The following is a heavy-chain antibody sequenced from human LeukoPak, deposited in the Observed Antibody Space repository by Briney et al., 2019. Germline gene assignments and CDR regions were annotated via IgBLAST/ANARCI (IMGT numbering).Heavy chain of an antibody. V-gene: IGHV4-59*01. J-gene: IGHJ4*02. CDR3: ARDTITRRGCDY. CDR1: GGSISSYY. CDR2: IYYSGST. D-gene: IGHD3-10*01. Sequence: SETLSPTCTVSGGSISSYYWSWIRQPPGKGLEWIGNIYYSGSTNYNPSLESRVTISVDTSKNQFSLKLNSLTAADTAVYYCARDTITRRGCDYWGQGTLVTVSS.